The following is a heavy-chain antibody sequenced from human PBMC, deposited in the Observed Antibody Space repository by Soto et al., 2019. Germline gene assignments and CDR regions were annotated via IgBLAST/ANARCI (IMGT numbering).Heavy chain of an antibody. D-gene: IGHD2-2*01. V-gene: IGHV4-39*01. J-gene: IGHJ6*02. CDR3: ARLHGYCSSSSCHGHYAMDV. CDR2: IYYSGTT. CDR1: SASISSSSYT. Sequence: QLQLQESGPGLVKPSETLSLTCTVSSASISSSSYTWGRIRQPPGKGLEWIGSIYYSGTTYYNPSLNSPVNVSVDTSKNQVALKVTSVTAADTAVYYCARLHGYCSSSSCHGHYAMDVWGQGTTVTVSS.